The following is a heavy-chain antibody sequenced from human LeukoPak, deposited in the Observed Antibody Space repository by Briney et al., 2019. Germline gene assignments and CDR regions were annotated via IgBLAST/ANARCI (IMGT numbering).Heavy chain of an antibody. CDR2: ISADGGST. J-gene: IGHJ4*02. Sequence: PGGALRLSCVASGLNFDDSAMHWVRQAPGKGLEWVSLISADGGSTFSADSVKGRFSISRDNSKNSLYLQMNSLRSEDTAMYYCAKEPGKFDYWGQGTLV. CDR3: AKEPGKFDY. CDR1: GLNFDDSA. V-gene: IGHV3-43*02. D-gene: IGHD2-2*01.